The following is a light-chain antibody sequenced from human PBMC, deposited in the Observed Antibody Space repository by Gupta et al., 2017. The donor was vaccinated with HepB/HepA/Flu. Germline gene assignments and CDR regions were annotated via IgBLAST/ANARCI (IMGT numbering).Light chain of an antibody. CDR3: QQYNSYPRT. CDR2: KAS. V-gene: IGKV1-5*03. J-gene: IGKJ1*01. Sequence: DIQMTQSPSTLSASVGDRVTITCRASQSISSWLAWFQQKPGKAPKFLIYKASRLESGVPSRFSGSGSGTEFTLTINSLQTDDFATYYCQQYNSYPRTFGQGTKVENK. CDR1: QSISSW.